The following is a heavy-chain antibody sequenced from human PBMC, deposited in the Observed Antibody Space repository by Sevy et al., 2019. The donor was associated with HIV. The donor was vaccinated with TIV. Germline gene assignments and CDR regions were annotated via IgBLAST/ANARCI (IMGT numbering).Heavy chain of an antibody. CDR2: ISGSSNYI. CDR1: GFSFSSYT. CDR3: ARPYGSGSREAFDV. V-gene: IGHV3-21*01. Sequence: GGSLRLSCAASGFSFSSYTVNWVRQAPGQGLEWVSSISGSSNYIYYADSLKGRFTISRDNAKNSLYLQMHSLRADDTAVYFCARPYGSGSREAFDVWGQGTVVTVSS. J-gene: IGHJ3*01. D-gene: IGHD3-10*01.